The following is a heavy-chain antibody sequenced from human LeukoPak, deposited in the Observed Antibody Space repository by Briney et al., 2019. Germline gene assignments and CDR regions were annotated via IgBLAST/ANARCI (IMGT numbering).Heavy chain of an antibody. D-gene: IGHD2-15*01. CDR1: GYTFTTYG. CDR2: ISPYNGNT. V-gene: IGHV1-18*01. Sequence: GASVKVSCKASGYTFTTYGISWVRQAPGQGLEWMGWISPYNGNTNYAQKLQGRVTMTTDTSTSTAYMELRSPRSDDTAVYYCARDRAVVVAATDYWGQGTLVTVSS. CDR3: ARDRAVVVAATDY. J-gene: IGHJ4*02.